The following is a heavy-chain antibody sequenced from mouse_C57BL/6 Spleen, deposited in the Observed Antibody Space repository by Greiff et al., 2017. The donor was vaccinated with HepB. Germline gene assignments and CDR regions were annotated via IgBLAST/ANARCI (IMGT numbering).Heavy chain of an antibody. Sequence: EVKVEESGGGLVKPGGSLKLSCAASGFTFSSYAMSWVRQTPEKRLEWVATISDGGSYTYYPDNVKGRFTISRDNAKNNLYLQMSHLKSEDTAMYYCARGLRRTYWYFDVWGTGTTVTVSS. CDR1: GFTFSSYA. D-gene: IGHD2-12*01. V-gene: IGHV5-4*03. CDR3: ARGLRRTYWYFDV. CDR2: ISDGGSYT. J-gene: IGHJ1*03.